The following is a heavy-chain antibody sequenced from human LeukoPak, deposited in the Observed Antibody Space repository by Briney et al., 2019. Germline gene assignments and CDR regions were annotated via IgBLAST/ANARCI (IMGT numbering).Heavy chain of an antibody. J-gene: IGHJ4*02. CDR1: GFTFSNFG. CDR2: IRSDGTIK. V-gene: IGHV3-30*02. D-gene: IGHD6-6*01. CDR3: AKDKRSIVTRPPEDF. Sequence: PGGSLRLSCAASGFTFSNFGMHWVRQAPGKGLEWVAFIRSDGTIKYYADFVKGRFTISRDNSRNTLFLQMSSLGVEDTAVYYCAKDKRSIVTRPPEDFWGQGTLVSVSS.